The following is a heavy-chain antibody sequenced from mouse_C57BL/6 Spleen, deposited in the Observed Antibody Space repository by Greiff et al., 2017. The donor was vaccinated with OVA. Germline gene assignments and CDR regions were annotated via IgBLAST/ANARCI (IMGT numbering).Heavy chain of an antibody. CDR2: ISGGGGST. D-gene: IGHD2-5*01. J-gene: IGHJ2*01. V-gene: IGHV5-9*01. CDR3: ARHQYSNYVEVFDY. Sequence: EVKVVESGGGLVKPGGSLKLSCAASGFTFSSYTMSWVRQTPEKRLEWVATISGGGGSTSYPDSVKGRFTISRDNAKNTLYLQMSSLRSEDTALYYCARHQYSNYVEVFDYWGQGTTLTVSS. CDR1: GFTFSSYT.